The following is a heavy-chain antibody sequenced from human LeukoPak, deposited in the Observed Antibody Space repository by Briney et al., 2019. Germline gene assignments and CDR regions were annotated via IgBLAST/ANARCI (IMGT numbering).Heavy chain of an antibody. CDR1: GFSFSRYW. CDR3: AKGKGPTANWYFDV. J-gene: IGHJ2*01. Sequence: GGSLRLSCVASGFSFSRYWMSWVRQAPGKGLEWVSVIGGGPGNTYYTDSVKGRFTISRDNSKNTLYLHLNSLRAEDTAVYYCAKGKGPTANWYFDVWGRGTLVTVSS. CDR2: IGGGPGNT. D-gene: IGHD2-21*02. V-gene: IGHV3-23*01.